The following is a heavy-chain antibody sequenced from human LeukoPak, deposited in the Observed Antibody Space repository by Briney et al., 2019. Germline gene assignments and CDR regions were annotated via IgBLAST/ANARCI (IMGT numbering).Heavy chain of an antibody. CDR2: VNPSGGST. CDR3: ARAEGATTDAFDI. J-gene: IGHJ3*02. V-gene: IGHV1-46*01. CDR1: GYTFTSYY. D-gene: IGHD1-26*01. Sequence: GASVKVSCKASGYTFTSYYMHWVRQAPGQGLEWMGIVNPSGGSTSYAQKFQGRVTMTRDTSTSTVYMELSSLRSEDTAVYYCARAEGATTDAFDIWGQGTMVTVSS.